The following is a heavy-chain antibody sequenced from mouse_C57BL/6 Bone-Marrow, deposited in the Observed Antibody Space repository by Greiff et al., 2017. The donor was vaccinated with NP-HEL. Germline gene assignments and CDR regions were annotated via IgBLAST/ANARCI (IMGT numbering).Heavy chain of an antibody. V-gene: IGHV5-4*01. CDR2: ISDGGSYT. CDR1: GFTFSSYA. CDR3: ARESTAQATWFAY. Sequence: EVKVVESGGGLVKPGGSLKLSCAASGFTFSSYAMSWVRQTPEKRLEWVATISDGGSYTYYPDNVKGRFTISRDNAKNNLYLQMSHLKSEDTAMYYCARESTAQATWFAYWGQGTLVTVSA. D-gene: IGHD3-2*02. J-gene: IGHJ3*01.